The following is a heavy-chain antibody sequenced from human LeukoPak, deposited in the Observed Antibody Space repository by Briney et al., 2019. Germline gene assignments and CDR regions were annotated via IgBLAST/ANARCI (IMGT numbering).Heavy chain of an antibody. J-gene: IGHJ5*02. D-gene: IGHD3-10*01. V-gene: IGHV4-59*01. CDR3: ARPQWQDTMGPWFDP. CDR2: IYYTGSST. CDR1: GGSIRNKY. Sequence: SETLSLTCTVSGGSIRNKYWSWIRQPPGRGLEWIGYIYYTGSSTYYNPSLKSRVSISVDTSKNQFSLRLNSVTAADTAVYYCARPQWQDTMGPWFDPWGQGTLVTVSS.